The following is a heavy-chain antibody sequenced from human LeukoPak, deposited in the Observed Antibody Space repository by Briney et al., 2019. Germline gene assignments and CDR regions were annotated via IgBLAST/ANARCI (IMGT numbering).Heavy chain of an antibody. CDR3: ASLGSGYYVNFFDP. J-gene: IGHJ5*02. V-gene: IGHV3-7*01. Sequence: PGGSVGLSCAASGLTFSNHWMSWVRQAPGMGLEWVANIKQDGGETYYMNSVKGRFTISRDNAKNALYLHMSRLRVEDTAVYYCASLGSGYYVNFFDPWGQGTLVTVSS. D-gene: IGHD3-3*01. CDR2: IKQDGGET. CDR1: GLTFSNHW.